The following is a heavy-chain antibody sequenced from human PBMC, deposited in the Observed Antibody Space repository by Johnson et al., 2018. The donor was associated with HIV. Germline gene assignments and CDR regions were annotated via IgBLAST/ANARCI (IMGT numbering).Heavy chain of an antibody. D-gene: IGHD2-21*02. CDR2: ISRNGGST. J-gene: IGHJ3*02. Sequence: VQLVESGGGLVQPGGSLRLSCAASGFTFSSYAMPWVRQAPGKGLEYVSAISRNGGSTYYAHSVKGKFTISRDNSKNTLYLQMGSLRAEDMAVYYCARKVVTADDAFDIWGQGTMVTVSS. V-gene: IGHV3-64*01. CDR3: ARKVVTADDAFDI. CDR1: GFTFSSYA.